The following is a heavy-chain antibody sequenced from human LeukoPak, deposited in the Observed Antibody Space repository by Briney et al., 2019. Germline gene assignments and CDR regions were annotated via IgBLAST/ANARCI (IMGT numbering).Heavy chain of an antibody. J-gene: IGHJ4*02. CDR2: ISGSGGST. Sequence: GGSLRLSCAASGFTFSRYAMSWVRQTPGKGLEWVSAISGSGGSTYYADSVKGRFTISRDNSKDTLYLQMNSLRAEDTAVYYCAKRAFIYIVGATTGFDYWGQGTLVTVSS. CDR1: GFTFSRYA. V-gene: IGHV3-23*01. CDR3: AKRAFIYIVGATTGFDY. D-gene: IGHD1-26*01.